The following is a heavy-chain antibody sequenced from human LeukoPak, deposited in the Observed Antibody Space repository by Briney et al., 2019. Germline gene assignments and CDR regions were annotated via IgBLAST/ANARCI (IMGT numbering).Heavy chain of an antibody. CDR3: AILSSSRAY. CDR2: INHSGST. D-gene: IGHD6-6*01. CDR1: GFTFSVHG. Sequence: GSLRLSCAASGFTFSVHGINWIRQPPGKGLEWIGEINHSGSTNYNPSLKSRVTISVDTSKNQFSLKLSSVTAADTAVYYCAILSSSRAYWGQGTLVTVSS. V-gene: IGHV4-34*08. J-gene: IGHJ4*02.